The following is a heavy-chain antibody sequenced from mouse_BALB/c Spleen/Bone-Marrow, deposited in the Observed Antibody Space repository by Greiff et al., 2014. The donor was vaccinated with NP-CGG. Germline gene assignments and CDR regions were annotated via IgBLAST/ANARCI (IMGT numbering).Heavy chain of an antibody. J-gene: IGHJ4*01. CDR1: GYTFTSFW. CDR2: INPPTGYT. V-gene: IGHV1-7*01. CDR3: TILPYYVMNY. Sequence: QVQLKQSGAELAEPGASVKMSCKASGYTFTSFWLHWVKQRPGQGLEWIGYINPPTGYTEYNQKFRGKATLTADKSSSTAYMQLSSPTADASAVYYCTILPYYVMNYWGQGTSVTVSS.